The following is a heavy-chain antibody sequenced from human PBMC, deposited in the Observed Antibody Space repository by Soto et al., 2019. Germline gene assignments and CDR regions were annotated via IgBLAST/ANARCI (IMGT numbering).Heavy chain of an antibody. CDR3: FNGRYGSFDY. Sequence: QLQLQESGPGLVKPWETLSLTCTVSGASVSSSTYYWGWVRQPPGKGLEWIGSVYRTGGTYYSPSLKSRVAISGDPSKKHLSLNLESVTAADSAVYFCFNGRYGSFDYWGQGTLVTVSS. CDR1: GASVSSSTYY. V-gene: IGHV4-39*02. D-gene: IGHD3-10*01. CDR2: VYRTGGT. J-gene: IGHJ4*02.